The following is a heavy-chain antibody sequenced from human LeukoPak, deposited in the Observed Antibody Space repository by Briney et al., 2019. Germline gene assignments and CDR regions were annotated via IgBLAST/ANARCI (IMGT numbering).Heavy chain of an antibody. CDR1: GYTFTNYY. Sequence: GASVKVSCKASGYTFTNYYIHWVRQAPGQGLEWMGLINPGGDNTNYAQNFQGRVTMTRDTSASTVYMELSSLRSEDTAVYYCARALPHGRLMDTTMEQHWFDPWGQGTLVTVSS. J-gene: IGHJ5*02. V-gene: IGHV1-46*01. CDR3: ARALPHGRLMDTTMEQHWFDP. D-gene: IGHD5-18*01. CDR2: INPGGDNT.